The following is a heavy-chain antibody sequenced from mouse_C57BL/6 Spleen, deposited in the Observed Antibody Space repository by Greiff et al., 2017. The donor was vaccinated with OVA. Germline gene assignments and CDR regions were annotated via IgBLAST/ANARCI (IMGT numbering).Heavy chain of an antibody. J-gene: IGHJ4*01. CDR2: IYPRDGST. V-gene: IGHV1-85*01. D-gene: IGHD2-2*01. CDR1: GYTFTSYD. CDR3: ARGGYYDAMDY. Sequence: VKLLESGPELVKPGASVKLSCKASGYTFTSYDINWVKQRPGQGLEWIGWIYPRDGSTKYKEKFKGKATLTVDTSSSTAYMELHSLTSEDSAVYFCARGGYYDAMDYWGQGTSVTVSS.